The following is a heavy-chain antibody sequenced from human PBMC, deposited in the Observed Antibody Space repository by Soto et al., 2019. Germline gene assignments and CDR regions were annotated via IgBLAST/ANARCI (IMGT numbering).Heavy chain of an antibody. CDR2: INSDGSST. V-gene: IGHV3-74*01. D-gene: IGHD2-2*01. J-gene: IGHJ3*02. CDR1: GFTFSSYW. Sequence: GGSLRLSCAASGFTFSSYWMHWVRQAPGKGLVWVSRINSDGSSTSYADSVKGRFTISRDNAKNTRYLQMNSLRGEDTAVYYCARGAIYCSSTSCYLDAFDIWGQGTMVTVSS. CDR3: ARGAIYCSSTSCYLDAFDI.